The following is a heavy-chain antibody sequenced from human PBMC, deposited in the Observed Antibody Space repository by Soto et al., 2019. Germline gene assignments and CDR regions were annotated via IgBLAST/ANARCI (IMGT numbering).Heavy chain of an antibody. V-gene: IGHV4-59*01. CDR1: GGSISSYY. J-gene: IGHJ6*03. Sequence: SETLSLTSTVSGGSISSYYWSWIRQPPGKGLEWIGYIYYSGSTNYNPSLKSRVTISVDTSKNQFSLKLSSVTAADTAVYYCARGVTVTRYYYYYYMDVWGKGTTVTVSS. D-gene: IGHD4-17*01. CDR2: IYYSGST. CDR3: ARGVTVTRYYYYYYMDV.